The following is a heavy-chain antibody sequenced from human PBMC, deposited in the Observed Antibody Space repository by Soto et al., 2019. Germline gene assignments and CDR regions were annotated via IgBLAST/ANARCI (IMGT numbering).Heavy chain of an antibody. CDR3: SKVHLPPPLYDYGGNSVDY. CDR1: GFTFSSYA. CDR2: ISGSGGST. V-gene: IGHV3-23*01. Sequence: VGSLSLSCASSGFTFSSYAMSWVRQAPGKGLEWVSAISGSGGSTYYAYSVKGRFTISRDNSKNTLYLQMNSLKAEDTAVYYCSKVHLPPPLYDYGGNSVDYWGQGTLVTVSS. D-gene: IGHD4-17*01. J-gene: IGHJ4*02.